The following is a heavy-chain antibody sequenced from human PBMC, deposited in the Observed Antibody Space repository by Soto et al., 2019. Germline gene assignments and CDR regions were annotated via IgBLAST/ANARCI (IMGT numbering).Heavy chain of an antibody. J-gene: IGHJ4*02. Sequence: QVQLVQSGAEVKKPGASVKASCKASGYTFTSYYMHWVRQAHGQGLEWMGIINPSGGSTSYAQKSQGRVTMTRDTSKSTVYGERSSLRSEDTAVYYCAREQQLVLSPHFDYWGQGTLVTVSS. CDR3: AREQQLVLSPHFDY. CDR2: INPSGGST. D-gene: IGHD6-13*01. V-gene: IGHV1-46*03. CDR1: GYTFTSYY.